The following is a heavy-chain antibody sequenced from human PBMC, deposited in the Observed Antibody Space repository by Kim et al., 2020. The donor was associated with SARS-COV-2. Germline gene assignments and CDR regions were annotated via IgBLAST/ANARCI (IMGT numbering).Heavy chain of an antibody. J-gene: IGHJ3*02. Sequence: GGSLRLSCSASGFTFSSYAMHWVRQAPGKGLEYVSAISSNGGSTYYADSVKGRFTISRDNSNNTLYLQMSSLRAEDTAVYYCVKGYSSSFDAFDIWGQGTMVTVSS. D-gene: IGHD6-13*01. CDR3: VKGYSSSFDAFDI. V-gene: IGHV3-64D*09. CDR2: ISSNGGST. CDR1: GFTFSSYA.